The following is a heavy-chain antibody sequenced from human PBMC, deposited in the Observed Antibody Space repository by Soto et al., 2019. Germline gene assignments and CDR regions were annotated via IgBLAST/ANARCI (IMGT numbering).Heavy chain of an antibody. CDR1: GFSFNDAW. D-gene: IGHD6-19*01. J-gene: IGHJ4*02. CDR3: ATEFGYSSGQNDN. CDR2: LNGKNVGGTT. V-gene: IGHV3-15*07. Sequence: EVQLVESGGGLVKPGGSLRLSCATYGFSFNDAWLSWVRQAPGKGLEWVGRLNGKNVGGTTDHAAPVTGRFSISSDDSKNMLYLQMNNLKIEDTAVYYCATEFGYSSGQNDNWGQGTLVTVSS.